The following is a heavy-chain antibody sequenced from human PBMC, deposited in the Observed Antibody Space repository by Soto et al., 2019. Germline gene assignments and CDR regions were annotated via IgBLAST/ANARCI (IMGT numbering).Heavy chain of an antibody. D-gene: IGHD2-8*01. Sequence: QVQLQQWGAGLLKPSETLSLTCAVYGGSFSGYYWSWIRQPPGKGLEWIGEINHSGSTNYNPSLKSRVPISVDTSKNQFSLKLSSVTAADTAVYYCARASHYCTNGVCSTGFDYWGQGTLVTVSS. CDR3: ARASHYCTNGVCSTGFDY. CDR2: INHSGST. J-gene: IGHJ4*02. CDR1: GGSFSGYY. V-gene: IGHV4-34*01.